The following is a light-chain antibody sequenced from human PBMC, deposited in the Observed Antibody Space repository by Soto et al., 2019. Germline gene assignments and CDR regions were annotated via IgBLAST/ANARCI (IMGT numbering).Light chain of an antibody. V-gene: IGKV1-5*01. CDR1: QSISNW. CDR3: QQYDVYSRT. Sequence: DIQMTQSPSTLSASVGDRVTITCRASQSISNWLAWYQQKPGKDPQLLIFDASSLESGVPSRFSGSGSGTEFTLTISSLQPDDVATYYCQQYDVYSRTFGQGTKVETK. J-gene: IGKJ2*02. CDR2: DAS.